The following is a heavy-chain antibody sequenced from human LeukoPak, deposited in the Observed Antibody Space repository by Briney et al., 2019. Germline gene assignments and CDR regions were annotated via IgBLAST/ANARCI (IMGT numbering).Heavy chain of an antibody. J-gene: IGHJ4*02. V-gene: IGHV1-69*13. Sequence: ASVKVSCKASGGTFSSYAISWVRQAPGQGLEWMGGIIPIFGTANYAQKFQGRVTITADESTSTAYMELSNLRSEDTAVYYCARGPIVVVPAAMNSYFDYWGQGTLVTVSS. CDR3: ARGPIVVVPAAMNSYFDY. CDR1: GGTFSSYA. D-gene: IGHD2-2*01. CDR2: IIPIFGTA.